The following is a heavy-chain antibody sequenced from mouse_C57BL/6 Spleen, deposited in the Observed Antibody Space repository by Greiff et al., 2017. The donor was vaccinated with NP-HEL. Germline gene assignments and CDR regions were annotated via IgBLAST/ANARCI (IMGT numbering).Heavy chain of an antibody. V-gene: IGHV1-64*01. CDR1: GYTFTSYW. D-gene: IGHD1-2*01. J-gene: IGHJ2*01. CDR2: IHPSSGRT. CDR3: AISTTAPGDY. Sequence: QVQLQQPGAELVKPGASVKLSCKASGYTFTSYWMHWVKRRPGQGLEWIGMIHPSSGRTNYNEKFKSKAALTVDKSSSTAYMQHSSRTCEDSAVYYCAISTTAPGDYWGQGSTLTVAS.